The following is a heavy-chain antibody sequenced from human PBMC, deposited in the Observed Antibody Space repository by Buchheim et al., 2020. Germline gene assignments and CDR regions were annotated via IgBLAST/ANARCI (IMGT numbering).Heavy chain of an antibody. J-gene: IGHJ4*02. D-gene: IGHD3-10*02. CDR1: GFTLSSYW. CDR2: MNEDGSTT. Sequence: EVQLVESGGGLVQPGGSLRLSCAASGFTLSSYWMHWVRQVPGKGLVWVSRMNEDGSTTDYADSVKGRFTISRDNAKNTLDLEMNSLRVEDTAVYYCVKDMFGNLDYWGQGTL. CDR3: VKDMFGNLDY. V-gene: IGHV3-74*01.